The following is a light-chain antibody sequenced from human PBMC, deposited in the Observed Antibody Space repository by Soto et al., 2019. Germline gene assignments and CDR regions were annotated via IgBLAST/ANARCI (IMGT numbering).Light chain of an antibody. CDR1: QRVSSY. Sequence: EIVLTQSPATLYLSPGERATLSCRASQRVSSYLAWYQQKPGQAPSLLIYDASNRATGIPARFSGSGSGTYFTLTISSLEPEDFAVYYCQQRSNWPPYTFGQGTKLAIK. CDR2: DAS. CDR3: QQRSNWPPYT. J-gene: IGKJ2*01. V-gene: IGKV3-11*01.